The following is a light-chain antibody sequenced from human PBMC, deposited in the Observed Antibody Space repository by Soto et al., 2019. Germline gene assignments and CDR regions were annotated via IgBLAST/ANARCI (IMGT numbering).Light chain of an antibody. Sequence: QSALTQPPSASGSPGQSVTISCTGTSSDVGGYNYVSWYQQYPGRAPKLMIYEVTKRPSGVPDRFSGSKSGNTASLTVSGLQAEDEAHYYCSSFAASNNFYFVFGGGTKLTVL. CDR2: EVT. V-gene: IGLV2-8*01. J-gene: IGLJ3*02. CDR1: SSDVGGYNY. CDR3: SSFAASNNFYFV.